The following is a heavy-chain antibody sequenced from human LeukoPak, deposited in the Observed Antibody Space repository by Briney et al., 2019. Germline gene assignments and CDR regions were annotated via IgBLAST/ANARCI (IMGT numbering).Heavy chain of an antibody. V-gene: IGHV1-46*03. CDR3: AREGRYYDNSGYFSHDAFDI. Sequence: ASVKVSCKASGYTFTSYYMHWVRQAPGQGLEWMGIINPSGGSTSYAQKFQGRVTMTRDTSTSTVYMELSSLRSEDTAVYYCAREGRYYDNSGYFSHDAFDIWGQGTMVTVSS. D-gene: IGHD3-22*01. J-gene: IGHJ3*02. CDR2: INPSGGST. CDR1: GYTFTSYY.